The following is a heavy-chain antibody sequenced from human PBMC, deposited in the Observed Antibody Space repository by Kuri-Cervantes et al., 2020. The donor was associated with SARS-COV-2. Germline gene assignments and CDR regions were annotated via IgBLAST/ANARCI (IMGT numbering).Heavy chain of an antibody. J-gene: IGHJ6*02. Sequence: SETLSLTCAVYGGSFSGYYWSWIRQPPGKRLEWIGEINHSGSTNYNPSLKSRVTISVDTSKNQFSLKLSSVTAADTAVYYCARGSYDFWSGYYYYYGMDVWGQGTTVTVSS. CDR1: GGSFSGYY. CDR2: INHSGST. V-gene: IGHV4-34*01. CDR3: ARGSYDFWSGYYYYYGMDV. D-gene: IGHD3-3*01.